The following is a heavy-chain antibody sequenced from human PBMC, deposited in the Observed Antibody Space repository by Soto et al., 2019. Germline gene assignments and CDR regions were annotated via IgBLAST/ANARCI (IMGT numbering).Heavy chain of an antibody. CDR2: ISGSGGST. CDR1: GLTFRSYA. D-gene: IGHD6-19*01. CDR3: AKDPEYSSGWYLDY. J-gene: IGHJ4*02. V-gene: IGHV3-23*01. Sequence: EGSLRLSCAASGLTFRSYAMSWVRQAPGKGLEWVSAISGSGGSTYYADSVKGRFTISRDNSKDTLSLQMNSLRAEDTAVYYSAKDPEYSSGWYLDYWGQGT.